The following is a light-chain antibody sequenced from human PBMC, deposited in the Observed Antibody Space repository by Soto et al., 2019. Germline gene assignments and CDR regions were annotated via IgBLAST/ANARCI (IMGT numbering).Light chain of an antibody. CDR3: QQET. V-gene: IGKV3-11*01. CDR2: EAS. J-gene: IGKJ1*01. Sequence: EIVLTQSPATLSLSPGESATLSCRASQSISTYLAWYQQKPGQAPRLLMYEASNRATGVPPRFSGSGSGTDFTLTISSLEPEDFAVYYCQQETFGQGTKVEIK. CDR1: QSISTY.